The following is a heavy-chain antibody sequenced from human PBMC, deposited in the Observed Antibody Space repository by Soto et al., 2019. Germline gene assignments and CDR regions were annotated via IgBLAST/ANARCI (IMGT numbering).Heavy chain of an antibody. CDR1: GFTFSSCA. D-gene: IGHD2-2*01. CDR3: AKSRADCSSTSCYINWFDP. CDR2: ISGSGGST. J-gene: IGHJ5*02. V-gene: IGHV3-23*01. Sequence: GGSLRLSCAASGFTFSSCAMSWVRQAPGKGLEWVSAISGSGGSTYYADSVKGRFTISRDNSKNTLYLQMNSLRAEDTAVYYCAKSRADCSSTSCYINWFDPWGQGTLVTVSS.